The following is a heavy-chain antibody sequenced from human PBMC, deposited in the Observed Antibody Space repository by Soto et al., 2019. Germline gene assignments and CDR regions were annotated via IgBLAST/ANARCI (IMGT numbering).Heavy chain of an antibody. J-gene: IGHJ6*02. CDR2: IYYSGST. CDR3: ARDHYGYGMDV. CDR1: GGSVSSGSYY. D-gene: IGHD4-17*01. Sequence: PSETLSLTCTVSGGSVSSGSYYWSWIRQPPGKGLEWIGYIYYSGSTNYNPSLKSRVTISVDTSKNQFSLKLSSVTAADTAVYYCARDHYGYGMDVWGQGTTVTVSS. V-gene: IGHV4-61*01.